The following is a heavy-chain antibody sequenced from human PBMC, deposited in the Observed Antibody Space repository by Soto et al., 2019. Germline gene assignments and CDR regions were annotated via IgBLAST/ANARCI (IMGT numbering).Heavy chain of an antibody. Sequence: EVQLVESGGGLVQPGGSLRLSCAASGFTVSSNYMSWVRQAPGKGLEWVSVIYSGGSTYYADSVKGRFTISRDNSKNTLYLQMNSLRAEDTAVYYCASSKVSGYGIYYFDYWGQGTLVTVSS. CDR2: IYSGGST. J-gene: IGHJ4*02. CDR1: GFTVSSNY. V-gene: IGHV3-66*01. D-gene: IGHD5-12*01. CDR3: ASSKVSGYGIYYFDY.